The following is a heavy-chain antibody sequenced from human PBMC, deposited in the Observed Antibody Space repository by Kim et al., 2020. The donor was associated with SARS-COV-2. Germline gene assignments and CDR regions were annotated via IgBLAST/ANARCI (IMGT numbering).Heavy chain of an antibody. D-gene: IGHD4-4*01. Sequence: TKYSTKFQGRVTITRDTSANTAYMDLRSLTFEDTAIYYCARDMNPTVYDYWGQGTLVTVSS. V-gene: IGHV1-3*01. CDR2: T. CDR3: ARDMNPTVYDY. J-gene: IGHJ4*02.